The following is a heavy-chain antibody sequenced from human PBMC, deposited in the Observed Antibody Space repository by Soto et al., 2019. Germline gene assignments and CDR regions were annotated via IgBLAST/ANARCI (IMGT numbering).Heavy chain of an antibody. D-gene: IGHD2-2*01. CDR3: ASLSGGYCISTSCYGHFFDY. V-gene: IGHV1-3*01. CDR1: GYTFTSYA. Sequence: QVQLVQSGAEVKKPGASVKVSCKASGYTFTSYAMHWVRQAPGQRLEWMGWINAGNGNTKYSQKFQGRVTITRDTSASTGYMELSSLRSEDTAVYYCASLSGGYCISTSCYGHFFDYWGQGTLVTVSS. J-gene: IGHJ4*02. CDR2: INAGNGNT.